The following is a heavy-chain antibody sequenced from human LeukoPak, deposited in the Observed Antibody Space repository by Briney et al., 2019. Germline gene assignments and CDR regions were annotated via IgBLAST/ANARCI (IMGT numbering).Heavy chain of an antibody. CDR1: AGSISSYY. CDR2: IYTSGST. J-gene: IGHJ4*02. V-gene: IGHV4-4*07. CDR3: ARYIPARPGFDY. Sequence: SETLSLTCTVSAGSISSYYWSWIRQPAGKGLEWIGRIYTSGSTNYNPSLKSRVTMSVDTSKNQFSLKLSSVTVADTAVYYCARYIPARPGFDYWGQGTLVTVSS. D-gene: IGHD6-6*01.